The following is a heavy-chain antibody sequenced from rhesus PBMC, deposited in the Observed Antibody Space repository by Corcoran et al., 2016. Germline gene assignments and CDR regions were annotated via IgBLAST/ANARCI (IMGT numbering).Heavy chain of an antibody. CDR3: ATRYSAIYQYVDFDS. J-gene: IGHJ4*01. D-gene: IGHD5-24*01. Sequence: QVQLQESGPGLVKPSETLSLTCAVSGVSISTYWWNWFRQRPGRGLEWSGEIIGNTGTTPYHPSRQSRGTLSKDASHNQFSLKLTSVTAADTAVYYCATRYSAIYQYVDFDSWGQGVLVTVSS. CDR1: GVSISTYW. V-gene: IGHV4-80*01. CDR2: IIGNTGTT.